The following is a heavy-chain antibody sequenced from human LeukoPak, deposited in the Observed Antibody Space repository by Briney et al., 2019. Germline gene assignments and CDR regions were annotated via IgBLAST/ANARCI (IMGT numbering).Heavy chain of an antibody. J-gene: IGHJ4*02. Sequence: PPGGSLRLSCVASGFSFSVYTMSWVRQAPGKGLEWISAVSASGDKTYYADSVKGRFTVSRDNSKDTLYLHMNSLRAGDTALYYCARVIHDSSGYYYDYWGQGTLVTVSS. CDR1: GFSFSVYT. V-gene: IGHV3-23*01. CDR3: ARVIHDSSGYYYDY. D-gene: IGHD3-22*01. CDR2: VSASGDKT.